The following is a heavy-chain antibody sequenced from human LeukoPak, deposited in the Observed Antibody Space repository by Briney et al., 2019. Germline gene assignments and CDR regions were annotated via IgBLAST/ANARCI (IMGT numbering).Heavy chain of an antibody. D-gene: IGHD2-2*01. CDR1: GFTFSSYS. CDR2: FTSRSRSI. J-gene: IGHJ1*01. V-gene: IGHV3-21*01. Sequence: GGSLRLSCAASGFTFSSYSMTWVRQAPGKGLEWVSSFTSRSRSIYYADSVKGRFTISRDNAKQSLFLQMNSLRTEDTAVYYCAKDWGQVPASISGHWGQGTLVTVSS. CDR3: AKDWGQVPASISGH.